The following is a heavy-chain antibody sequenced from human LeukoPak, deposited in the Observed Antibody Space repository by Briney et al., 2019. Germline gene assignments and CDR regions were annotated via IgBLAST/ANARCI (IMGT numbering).Heavy chain of an antibody. J-gene: IGHJ6*03. CDR2: IYYSGST. CDR1: GGSISSYY. D-gene: IGHD6-13*01. Sequence: SETLSLTCTVSGGSISSYYWSWIRQPPGKGLEWIGYIYYSGSTNYNPSLKSRVTISVDTSKNQFSLKLSSVTAADTAVYYCARTTEAHSWRTRYYDYYMDVWGKGTTVTVSS. CDR3: ARTTEAHSWRTRYYDYYMDV. V-gene: IGHV4-59*01.